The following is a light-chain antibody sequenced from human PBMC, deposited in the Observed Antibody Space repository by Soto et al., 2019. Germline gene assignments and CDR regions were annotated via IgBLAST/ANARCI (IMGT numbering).Light chain of an antibody. CDR2: GAS. V-gene: IGKV1-5*01. CDR3: QHHNSYAQT. CDR1: QSIRHY. J-gene: IGKJ1*01. Sequence: DIQMTQSPPTLSASVGDRVTITCRASQSIRHYVAWYQQMPGKAPKLLIYGASTLQSGVPSRFSGSGSETEFTLTISSLQPDDFGTYFCQHHNSYAQTFGQGTKVEI.